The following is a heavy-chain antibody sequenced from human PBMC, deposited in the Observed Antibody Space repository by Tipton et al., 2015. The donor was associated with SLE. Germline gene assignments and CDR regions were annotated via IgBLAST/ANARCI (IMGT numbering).Heavy chain of an antibody. CDR1: GGSFSGYY. J-gene: IGHJ4*02. CDR2: INHSGST. CDR3: ARGKY. Sequence: TLSLTCAVYGGSFSGYYWSWIRQPPGKGLEWIGEINHSGSTNYNPSLKSRVTISVDTSKNQFSLKLSSATAADTAVYYCARGKYWGQGTLVTVSS. V-gene: IGHV4-34*01.